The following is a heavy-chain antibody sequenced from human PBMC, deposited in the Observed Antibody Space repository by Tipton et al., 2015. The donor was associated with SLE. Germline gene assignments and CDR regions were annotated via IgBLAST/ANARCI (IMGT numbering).Heavy chain of an antibody. J-gene: IGHJ3*02. Sequence: TLSLTCTVSGGSISSGSYYWSWIRQPAGKGLEWIGHIYTSGSTNYNPSLKSRVTISVDTSKNQFSLKLSSVTAADTAVYYCARGGDSGYDRGAFDIWGQGTMVTVSS. CDR2: IYTSGST. CDR1: GGSISSGSYY. CDR3: ARGGDSGYDRGAFDI. D-gene: IGHD5-12*01. V-gene: IGHV4-61*09.